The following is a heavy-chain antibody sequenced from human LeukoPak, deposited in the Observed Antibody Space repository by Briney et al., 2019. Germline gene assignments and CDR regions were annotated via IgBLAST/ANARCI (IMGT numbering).Heavy chain of an antibody. CDR1: GFTFSSYA. V-gene: IGHV3-23*01. Sequence: PGGSLRLSCAASGFTFSSYAMSWVRQAPGKGLEWVSAISGSGGSTYYADSVKGRFTISRGNAKNTLYLQMDSLRAEDTAIYYCARSNQADDYWGQGTLVTVSS. CDR2: ISGSGGST. D-gene: IGHD1-14*01. CDR3: ARSNQADDY. J-gene: IGHJ4*02.